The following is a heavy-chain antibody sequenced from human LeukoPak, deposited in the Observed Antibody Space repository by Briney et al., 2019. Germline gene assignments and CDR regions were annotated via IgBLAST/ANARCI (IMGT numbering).Heavy chain of an antibody. V-gene: IGHV4-34*01. CDR1: GGSFSGYT. CDR2: INHSGST. D-gene: IGHD3-3*01. J-gene: IGHJ6*02. CDR3: ARAYERRLYYYGMDV. Sequence: SETLSLTCAVYGGSFSGYTWGGIPHPPGKGRKGIGEINHSGSTNYNPSLKSRVTISVDTSKNQFSLKLSSVTAADTAVYYCARAYERRLYYYGMDVWGQGTTVTVSS.